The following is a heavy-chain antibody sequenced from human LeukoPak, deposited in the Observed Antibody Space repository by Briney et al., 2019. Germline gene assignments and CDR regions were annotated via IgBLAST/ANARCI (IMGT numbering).Heavy chain of an antibody. V-gene: IGHV4-4*02. Sequence: GSLRLSCAASGFTFSSYAMSWVRQAPGKGLEWIGEIYHSGSTNYNPSLKSRVTMSVDKSKNQFSLTLTSVTAADTALYYCASSDGQPPRFDSSYDVFDYWGQGTLVTVSS. D-gene: IGHD3-3*01. J-gene: IGHJ4*02. CDR1: GFTFSSYAM. CDR3: ASSDGQPPRFDSSYDVFDY. CDR2: IYHSGST.